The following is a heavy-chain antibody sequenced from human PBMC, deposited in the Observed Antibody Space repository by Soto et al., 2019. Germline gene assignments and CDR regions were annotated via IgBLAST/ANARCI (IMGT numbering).Heavy chain of an antibody. J-gene: IGHJ4*02. Sequence: GGSLRLSCAASGFTFSSYAMHWVCQAPGKGLEWVAVISYDGSNKYYADSVKGRFTISRDNSKNTLYLQMNSLRAEDTAVYYCAREYSSSWYKWGQGTLVTVS. D-gene: IGHD6-13*01. CDR2: ISYDGSNK. V-gene: IGHV3-30-3*01. CDR1: GFTFSSYA. CDR3: AREYSSSWYK.